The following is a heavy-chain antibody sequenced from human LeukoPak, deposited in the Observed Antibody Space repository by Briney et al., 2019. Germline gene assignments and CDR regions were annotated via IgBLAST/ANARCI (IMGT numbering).Heavy chain of an antibody. Sequence: GGSLRLSCAASGFTFTNYAMSWVRQAPGKGLEWVSGIRGSGSSTYYADSVKGRFTISRDNSKNTVYLQMNSLRAENTAVYYCAKEEGDYGSGSHFVVYWGQGTLVTVSS. CDR2: IRGSGSST. V-gene: IGHV3-23*01. CDR1: GFTFTNYA. CDR3: AKEEGDYGSGSHFVVY. J-gene: IGHJ4*02. D-gene: IGHD3-10*01.